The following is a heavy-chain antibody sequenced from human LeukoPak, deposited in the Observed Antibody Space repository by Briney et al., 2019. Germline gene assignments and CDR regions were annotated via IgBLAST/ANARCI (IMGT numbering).Heavy chain of an antibody. CDR3: ARVPDKHPVPGSYSGDY. D-gene: IGHD1-26*01. Sequence: ASVKVSCKASGYTFTSYAMHWVRQAPGQRLEWMGWINAGNGNTNYAQKLQGRVTMTTDTSTSTAYMELRSLRSDDTAVYYCARVPDKHPVPGSYSGDYWGQGTLVTVSS. CDR2: INAGNGNT. J-gene: IGHJ4*02. V-gene: IGHV1-3*01. CDR1: GYTFTSYA.